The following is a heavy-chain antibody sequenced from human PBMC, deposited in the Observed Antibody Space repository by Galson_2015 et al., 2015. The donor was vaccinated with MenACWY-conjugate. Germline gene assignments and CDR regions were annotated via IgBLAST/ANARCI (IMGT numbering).Heavy chain of an antibody. Sequence: ETLSLTCTVSGGSVSSGSYYWSWIRQPPGKGLEWIGYIYYSGSTNYNPSLKSRVTISVDTSKNQFSLKLSSVTAADTAVYYCARGAGGYYDSSGLFDYWAREPWSPSPQ. CDR3: ARGAGGYYDSSGLFDY. J-gene: IGHJ4*02. D-gene: IGHD3-22*01. CDR2: IYYSGST. CDR1: GGSVSSGSYY. V-gene: IGHV4-61*01.